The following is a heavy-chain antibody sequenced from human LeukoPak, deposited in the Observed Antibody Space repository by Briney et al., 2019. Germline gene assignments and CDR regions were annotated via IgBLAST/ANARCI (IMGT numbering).Heavy chain of an antibody. CDR2: INPNSGGT. D-gene: IGHD2-8*01. Sequence: ASAKVSCKASGYTFTGYYMHWVRQAPGQGLEWMGWINPNSGGTNYAQKFQGRVTMTRDTSISTAYMELSRLRSDDTAVYYCAREPCMGGAYYFDYWGQGTLVTVSS. V-gene: IGHV1-2*02. J-gene: IGHJ4*02. CDR1: GYTFTGYY. CDR3: AREPCMGGAYYFDY.